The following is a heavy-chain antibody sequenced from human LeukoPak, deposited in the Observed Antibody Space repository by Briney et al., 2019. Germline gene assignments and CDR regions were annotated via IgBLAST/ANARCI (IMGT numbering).Heavy chain of an antibody. Sequence: GGSLRLSCAASGFAFQSYWMSWVRQAPGKGLEWVSNIKVDGSEEYYMDSVKGRFTISRDNAKNSLYLQMNSLRAEDTAVYYCARNTAAIVLRYFYFYMDVWGKGTTVTVSS. CDR2: IKVDGSEE. V-gene: IGHV3-7*01. J-gene: IGHJ6*03. CDR1: GFAFQSYW. CDR3: ARNTAAIVLRYFYFYMDV. D-gene: IGHD2-2*02.